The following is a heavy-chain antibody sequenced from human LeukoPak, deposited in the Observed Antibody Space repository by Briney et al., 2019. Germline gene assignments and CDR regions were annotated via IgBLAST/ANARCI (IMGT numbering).Heavy chain of an antibody. Sequence: GESLKISCKGSGYTFIDYSIAWVRQMPGKGLEWMGFIHPADSHTTYSPSFQGQVTMSADISTNTAYLQWDSLKASDTAMYYCARRYSGHDAFDVWGQGTMVIVSS. CDR3: ARRYSGHDAFDV. J-gene: IGHJ3*01. CDR2: IHPADSHT. CDR1: GYTFIDYS. D-gene: IGHD1-26*01. V-gene: IGHV5-51*01.